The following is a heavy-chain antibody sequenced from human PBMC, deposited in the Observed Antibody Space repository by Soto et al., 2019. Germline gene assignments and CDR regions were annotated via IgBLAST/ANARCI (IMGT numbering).Heavy chain of an antibody. V-gene: IGHV1-46*01. Sequence: QVQLVQSGAEVKNPGASVKLPCKASGYTFTSFYIHWVRQAPGQGLEWMAIINPNGGSTNYAPNLQGRVTLTRDTSTNTVYIELSSLGSEDTAVYYCARGLISGDYWGHGTLVTVSS. CDR3: ARGLISGDY. D-gene: IGHD2-8*01. J-gene: IGHJ4*01. CDR1: GYTFTSFY. CDR2: INPNGGST.